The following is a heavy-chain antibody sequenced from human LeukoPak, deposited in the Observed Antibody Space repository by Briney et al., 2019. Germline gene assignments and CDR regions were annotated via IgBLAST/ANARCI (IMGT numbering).Heavy chain of an antibody. Sequence: SETLSLTCTVSGGSISSYYWSWIRQPPGKGLEWIGYIYYSGSTNYNPSLKSRVTISVDTSKNQFSLKLRSVTAADTAVYYCAREGGSYYPHYYFDYWGQGTLVTVSS. V-gene: IGHV4-59*01. D-gene: IGHD1-26*01. CDR3: AREGGSYYPHYYFDY. CDR1: GGSISSYY. CDR2: IYYSGST. J-gene: IGHJ4*02.